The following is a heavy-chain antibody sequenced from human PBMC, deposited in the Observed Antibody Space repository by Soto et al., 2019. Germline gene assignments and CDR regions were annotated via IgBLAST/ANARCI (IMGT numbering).Heavy chain of an antibody. CDR2: MNPNSGNT. CDR3: ARGVFSGHV. CDR1: GYTFTSYD. V-gene: IGHV1-8*01. J-gene: IGHJ6*02. Sequence: QVQLVQSGAEVKKPGASVKVSCKASGYTFTSYDINWVRQATGQVLEWMGWMNPNSGNTGYVQKFQGRVSRTRNTFISTAYMGLRSLTSEATAVYYRARGVFSGHVWGQGTTVTVAS.